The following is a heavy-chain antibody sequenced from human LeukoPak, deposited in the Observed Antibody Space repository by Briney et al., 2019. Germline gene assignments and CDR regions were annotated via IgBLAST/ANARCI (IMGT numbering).Heavy chain of an antibody. J-gene: IGHJ4*02. CDR1: GFTFSSYS. Sequence: GRSLRLSCAASGFTFSSYSMNWVRQAPGKGLEWVSSISSSSSYIYYADSVKGRFAISRDNAKNSLYLQMNSLRAEDTAVYYCARDDPPVEVGIAVAGPYWGQGTLVTVSS. V-gene: IGHV3-21*01. CDR3: ARDDPPVEVGIAVAGPY. D-gene: IGHD6-19*01. CDR2: ISSSSSYI.